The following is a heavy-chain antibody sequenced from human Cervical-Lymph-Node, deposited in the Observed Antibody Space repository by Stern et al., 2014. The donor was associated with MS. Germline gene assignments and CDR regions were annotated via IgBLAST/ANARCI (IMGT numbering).Heavy chain of an antibody. CDR3: ARWGSTVTFRTFDF. CDR2: IYYSGST. Sequence: QVQLQESGPGLVKPSETLSLTCAVSGDSISGYYWNWIRQSPGKGLEWIGYIYYSGSTNFNPSLKSRITMSVDTSKNRFSLKLNSVTAADTAVYYCARWGSTVTFRTFDFWGQGTLVTVSS. J-gene: IGHJ4*02. V-gene: IGHV4-59*01. D-gene: IGHD4-17*01. CDR1: GDSISGYY.